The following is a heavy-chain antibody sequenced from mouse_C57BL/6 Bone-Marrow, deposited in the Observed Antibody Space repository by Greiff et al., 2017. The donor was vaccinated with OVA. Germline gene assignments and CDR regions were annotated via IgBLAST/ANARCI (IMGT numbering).Heavy chain of an antibody. D-gene: IGHD1-1*02. J-gene: IGHJ2*01. CDR2: IDPENGDT. CDR3: TTDGSYNFDY. V-gene: IGHV14-4*01. Sequence: EVQLQQSGAELVRPGASVKLSCTASGFNIKDDYMHWVKQRPEQGLEWIGWIDPENGDTEYASKFQGKATITADPSSNTAYLQLSSLTSEDTAVYYCTTDGSYNFDYWGQGTTLTVSS. CDR1: GFNIKDDY.